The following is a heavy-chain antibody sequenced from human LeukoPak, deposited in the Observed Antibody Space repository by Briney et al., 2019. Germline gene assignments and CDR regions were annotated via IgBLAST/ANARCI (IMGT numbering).Heavy chain of an antibody. CDR2: INPSGGNT. CDR3: ARRDTAMVRGGAFDI. Sequence: ASVKVSCKASGYTFTSYYMHWVRQAPGQGLEWMGIINPSGGNTSYAQKFQGRVTMTRDTSTSTVYMELSSLRSEDTAVYYCARRDTAMVRGGAFDIWGQGTMVTVSS. D-gene: IGHD5-18*01. V-gene: IGHV1-46*01. CDR1: GYTFTSYY. J-gene: IGHJ3*02.